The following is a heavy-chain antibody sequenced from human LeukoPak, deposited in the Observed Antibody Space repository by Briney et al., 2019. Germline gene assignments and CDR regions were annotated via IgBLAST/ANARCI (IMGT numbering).Heavy chain of an antibody. V-gene: IGHV2-5*08. CDR1: GGSITNYYWT. CDR3: AHTPYYYGSGRSFDY. J-gene: IGHJ4*02. D-gene: IGHD3-10*01. CDR2: IYWDDDK. Sequence: TLSLTCTVSGGSITNYYWTWIRQPPGKALEWLALIYWDDDKRYSPSLKSRLTITKDTSKNQVVLTMTNMDPVDTATYYCAHTPYYYGSGRSFDYWGQGTLVTVSS.